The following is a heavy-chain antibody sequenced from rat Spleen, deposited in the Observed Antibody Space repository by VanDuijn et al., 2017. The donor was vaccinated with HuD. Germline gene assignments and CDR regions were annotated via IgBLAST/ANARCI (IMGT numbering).Heavy chain of an antibody. CDR1: GFDFNTYA. Sequence: EVQVVESGGGLVQPKGSLKLSCAASGFDFNTYAMSWVRQAPGKGLDWVASISIKTHSYATLYADSVKGRFTISRDDSQSMVYLQMNNLKTEDTALYYCARVIPPLDYWGQGVMVTVSS. V-gene: IGHV10-4*01. J-gene: IGHJ2*01. CDR3: ARVIPPLDY. CDR2: ISIKTHSYAT. D-gene: IGHD3-8*01.